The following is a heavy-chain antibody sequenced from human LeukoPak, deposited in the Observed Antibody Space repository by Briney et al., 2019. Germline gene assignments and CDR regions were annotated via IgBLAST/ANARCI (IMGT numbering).Heavy chain of an antibody. V-gene: IGHV4-59*01. D-gene: IGHD1-1*01. CDR1: GGSISSYY. Sequence: TSETLSLTCTVSGGSISSYYWSWIRQPPGKGLEWIGYIYYSGSTNYNPSLKSRVTISVDTSKSQFSLKLSSVTAADTAVYYCARGVLEHFDYWGQGTLVTVSS. CDR2: IYYSGST. CDR3: ARGVLEHFDY. J-gene: IGHJ4*02.